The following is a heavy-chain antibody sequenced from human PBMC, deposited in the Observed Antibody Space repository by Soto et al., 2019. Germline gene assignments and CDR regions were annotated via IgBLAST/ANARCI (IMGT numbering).Heavy chain of an antibody. Sequence: EVQLVESGGGLVQPGGSLGLSCAASGFTFSSYWGSWVRLAPGKGLEWVAHIKQSGSDRYYVDSVRGRLTISRDNAKNSLYLQINSLRDEDTAMYYCASVKSWAVSPWGQGTLVTVSS. J-gene: IGHJ5*02. CDR3: ASVKSWAVSP. CDR1: GFTFSSYW. D-gene: IGHD3-10*01. V-gene: IGHV3-7*01. CDR2: IKQSGSDR.